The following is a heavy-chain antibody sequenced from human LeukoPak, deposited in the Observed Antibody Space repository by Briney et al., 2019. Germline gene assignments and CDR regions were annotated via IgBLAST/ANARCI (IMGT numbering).Heavy chain of an antibody. CDR1: GYSISSGYY. CDR2: IYHSGST. J-gene: IGHJ4*02. V-gene: IGHV4-38-2*02. D-gene: IGHD6-13*01. CDR3: ARIVAAAGIGEYYFDY. Sequence: SETLSLTCTVSGYSISSGYYWGWIRQPPGKGLEWIGSIYHSGSTYYNPSLKSRVTISVDTSKNQFSLKLSSVTAADTAVYYCARIVAAAGIGEYYFDYWGRGTLVTVSS.